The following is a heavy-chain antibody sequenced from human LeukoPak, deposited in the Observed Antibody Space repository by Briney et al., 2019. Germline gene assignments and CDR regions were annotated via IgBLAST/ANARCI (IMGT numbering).Heavy chain of an antibody. V-gene: IGHV4-4*07. J-gene: IGHJ3*02. D-gene: IGHD2-2*02. Sequence: SETLSLTCTVAGASISRYYWSWIRQPAGKGLEWVGRIYTSGSTNYNPSLKSRVTMSVDTSKNQFSLKLSSVTAADTAVYYCARWCSSTSCYSTRRAFDIWGQGTMVTVSS. CDR2: IYTSGST. CDR1: GASISRYY. CDR3: ARWCSSTSCYSTRRAFDI.